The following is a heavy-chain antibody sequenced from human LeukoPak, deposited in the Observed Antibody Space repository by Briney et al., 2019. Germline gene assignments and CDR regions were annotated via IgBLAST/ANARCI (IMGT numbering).Heavy chain of an antibody. J-gene: IGHJ5*02. CDR2: IYYSGST. Sequence: SETLSLTCTVSGGSISSYYWSWIRQPLGKGLEWIGYIYYSGSTNYNPSLKSRVTISVDTSKNQFSLKLSSVTAADTAVYYCARDGGWFDPWGQGTLVTVSS. V-gene: IGHV4-59*01. CDR1: GGSISSYY. CDR3: ARDGGWFDP. D-gene: IGHD3-16*01.